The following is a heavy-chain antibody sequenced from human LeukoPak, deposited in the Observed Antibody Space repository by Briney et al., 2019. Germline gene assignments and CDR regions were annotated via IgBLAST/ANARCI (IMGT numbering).Heavy chain of an antibody. CDR1: GFTFSGYG. D-gene: IGHD1-26*01. CDR2: IRYDGSHI. Sequence: GGSLRLSCAGSGFTFSGYGIHWVRQAPGKGLEWVTFIRYDGSHIYYADPVKGRFTISRDNSKNTLYLQMNSLRGEDTAVYYCAKDGGSYSVDYWGQGTLVTVSS. CDR3: AKDGGSYSVDY. J-gene: IGHJ4*02. V-gene: IGHV3-30*02.